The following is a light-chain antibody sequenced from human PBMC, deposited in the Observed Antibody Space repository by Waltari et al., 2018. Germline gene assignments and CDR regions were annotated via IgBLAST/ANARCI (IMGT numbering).Light chain of an antibody. J-gene: IGKJ2*01. CDR2: AAS. CDR3: QHSYTIPYT. CDR1: QTISSY. V-gene: IGKV1-39*01. Sequence: DIQMTQSPSSLSASVGDRVTITCRASQTISSYLYWYQWKPGEAPKLLIYAASSLQSGVPSRFSGSGSGTDFTLTISSLQPEDFATYYCQHSYTIPYTFGQGTKVEIK.